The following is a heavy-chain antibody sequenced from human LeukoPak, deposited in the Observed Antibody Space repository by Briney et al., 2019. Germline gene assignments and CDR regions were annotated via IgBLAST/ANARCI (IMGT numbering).Heavy chain of an antibody. CDR2: IYTSGST. J-gene: IGHJ3*02. CDR3: ARVQRGDTFDI. V-gene: IGHV4-59*10. CDR1: GGSFSGYY. Sequence: SETLSLTCAVYGGSFSGYYWSWIRQPAGKGLEWIGLIYTSGSTNYNPSLKSRVTMSVDTSKNQFSLKLSSVTAADTAVYYCARVQRGDTFDIWGKGTMVTVSS.